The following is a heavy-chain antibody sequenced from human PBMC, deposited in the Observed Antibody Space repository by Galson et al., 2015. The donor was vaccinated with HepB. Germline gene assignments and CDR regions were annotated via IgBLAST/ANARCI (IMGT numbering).Heavy chain of an antibody. Sequence: SLRLSCAASGLTFSSYGMHWVRQAPGKGLEWVAVIWYDGSNKYYADSVKGRFTISRDNSKNTLYLQMNSLRAEDTAVYYCARRDYYGSGSEWFDPWGQGTLVTVSS. CDR1: GLTFSSYG. D-gene: IGHD3-10*01. J-gene: IGHJ5*02. V-gene: IGHV3-33*08. CDR2: IWYDGSNK. CDR3: ARRDYYGSGSEWFDP.